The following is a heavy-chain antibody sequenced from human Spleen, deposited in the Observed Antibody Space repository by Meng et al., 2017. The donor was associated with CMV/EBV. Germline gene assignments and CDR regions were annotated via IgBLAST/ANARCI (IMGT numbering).Heavy chain of an antibody. Sequence: QLKQSVPGMVTTSQTLPSTCAISGDSVSRNSAAWNWIRQSPSRGVEWLGRTYYRSKWYNDYAVSVKSRITINPDTSKNQFSLQLNSVTPEDTAVYYCARDVLELRGTIDYWGQGTLVTVSS. D-gene: IGHD1-7*01. CDR3: ARDVLELRGTIDY. V-gene: IGHV6-1*01. CDR2: TYYRSKWYN. CDR1: GDSVSRNSAA. J-gene: IGHJ4*02.